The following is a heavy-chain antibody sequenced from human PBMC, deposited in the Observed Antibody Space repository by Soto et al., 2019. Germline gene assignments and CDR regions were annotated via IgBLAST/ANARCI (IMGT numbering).Heavy chain of an antibody. CDR3: AKRSSSSTFDY. J-gene: IGHJ4*02. CDR2: ISYDGSNK. D-gene: IGHD6-6*01. CDR1: GFTFSSYG. Sequence: GGSLRLSCAASGFTFSSYGMHWVRQAPGKGLEWVAVISYDGSNKYYADSVKGRFTISRDNSKNTLYLQMNSLRAEDTAVYYCAKRSSSSTFDYWGQGTLVTVS. V-gene: IGHV3-30*18.